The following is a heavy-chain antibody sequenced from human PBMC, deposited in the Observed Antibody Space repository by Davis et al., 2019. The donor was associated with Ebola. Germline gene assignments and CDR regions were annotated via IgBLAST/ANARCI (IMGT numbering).Heavy chain of an antibody. CDR1: GGSISSSSYY. J-gene: IGHJ4*02. CDR3: ARDYYDSSGYLYYFDS. Sequence: SETLSLTCTVSGGSISSSSYYWGWIRQPPGKGLEWIANIYYSGGTYYNPSLKSRVTISVDKAKNQFSLKLNSVTAADTAVYYCARDYYDSSGYLYYFDSWGQGTLVTVSS. V-gene: IGHV4-39*07. D-gene: IGHD3-22*01. CDR2: IYYSGGT.